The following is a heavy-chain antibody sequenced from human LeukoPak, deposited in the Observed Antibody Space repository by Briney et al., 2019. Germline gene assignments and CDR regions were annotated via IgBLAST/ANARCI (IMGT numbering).Heavy chain of an antibody. CDR1: GYTFTDYY. V-gene: IGHV1-2*02. CDR3: ARERNYGDYGNAFDV. J-gene: IGHJ3*01. Sequence: VASVKVSCKASGYTFTDYYIHWMRQAPGQGIEWMGWINTKRGVTTYAQKFQGRVTMTRDTSITTAYMELTRLRSDDTTIYYCARERNYGDYGNAFDVWGQGTKVTVSS. D-gene: IGHD4-17*01. CDR2: INTKRGVT.